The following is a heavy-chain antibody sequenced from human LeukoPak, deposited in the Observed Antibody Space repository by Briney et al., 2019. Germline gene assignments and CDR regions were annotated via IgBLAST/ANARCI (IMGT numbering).Heavy chain of an antibody. Sequence: ASVKVSCKASGYTFTSYAMHWVRQAPGQRLEWMGWINAGNGNTKYSQKFQGRVTTTRDTSASTAYMELSSLRSEDTAVYYCASGIRGYSYPDYWGQGTLVTVSS. CDR3: ASGIRGYSYPDY. V-gene: IGHV1-3*01. CDR1: GYTFTSYA. D-gene: IGHD5-18*01. J-gene: IGHJ4*02. CDR2: INAGNGNT.